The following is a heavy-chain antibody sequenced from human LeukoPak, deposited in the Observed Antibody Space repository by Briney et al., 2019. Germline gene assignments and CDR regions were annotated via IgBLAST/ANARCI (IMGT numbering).Heavy chain of an antibody. Sequence: ASVKVSCKASGYTFTSYAMHWVRQAPGQRLEWMGWINAGNGNTKYSQKFQGRVTITRDTSASTAYMELSSLRSEDTAVYYCARDTYYYGSGSYSAYYYYGMDVWGKGTTATVSS. CDR1: GYTFTSYA. D-gene: IGHD3-10*01. CDR3: ARDTYYYGSGSYSAYYYYGMDV. J-gene: IGHJ6*04. V-gene: IGHV1-3*01. CDR2: INAGNGNT.